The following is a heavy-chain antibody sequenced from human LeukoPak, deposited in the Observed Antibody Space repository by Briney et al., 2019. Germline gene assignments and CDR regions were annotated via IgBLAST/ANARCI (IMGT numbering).Heavy chain of an antibody. Sequence: ASVKVSCKASGYTFTSYYMHWVRQAPGQGLEWMGIINPSGGSTSYAQKFQGRVTMTRDMSTSTVYMELSSLRSEDTAVYCCARGPRIAVAGPRGHDAFDIWGQGTMVTVSS. CDR2: INPSGGST. CDR3: ARGPRIAVAGPRGHDAFDI. V-gene: IGHV1-46*01. CDR1: GYTFTSYY. J-gene: IGHJ3*02. D-gene: IGHD6-19*01.